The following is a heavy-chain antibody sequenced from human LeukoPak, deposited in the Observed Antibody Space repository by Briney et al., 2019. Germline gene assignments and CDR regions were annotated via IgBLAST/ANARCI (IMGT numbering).Heavy chain of an antibody. CDR1: GFSISSGYY. D-gene: IGHD2/OR15-2a*01. CDR2: IYHDGTT. CDR3: GRERGGGPFLDY. J-gene: IGHJ4*03. Sequence: SETLSLTCTVSGFSISSGYYWGWIRQPPGKGLEWIASIYHDGTTYYNPSLKSRVTISMDTSKNQFSLKLSSVTAAATAVYYCGRERGGGPFLDYGAKGPWVTVSS. V-gene: IGHV4-38-2*02.